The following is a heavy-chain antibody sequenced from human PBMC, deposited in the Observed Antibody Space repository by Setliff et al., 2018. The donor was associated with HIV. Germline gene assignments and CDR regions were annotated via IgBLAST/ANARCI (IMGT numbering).Heavy chain of an antibody. CDR1: GGSINNYF. V-gene: IGHV4-59*01. D-gene: IGHD3-3*01. CDR2: IYYSGET. CDR3: ARDYYNFQDM. J-gene: IGHJ3*02. Sequence: SETLSLTCTVSGGSINNYFWNWIRQSPGRGLEWIGYIYYSGETNYNPSLKSRVTFSVDTSKNQFSLKLSSVTAADSAVYYCARDYYNFQDMWGQGTMVTVSS.